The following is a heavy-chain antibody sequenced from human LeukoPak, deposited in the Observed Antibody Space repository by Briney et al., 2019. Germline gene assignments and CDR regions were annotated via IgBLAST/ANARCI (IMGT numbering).Heavy chain of an antibody. CDR3: AREARRESSGWFVEY. CDR1: GFTFSSYA. CDR2: ISGSGGST. V-gene: IGHV3-23*01. Sequence: PGGSLRLSCAASGFTFSSYAMSWVRQAPGKGLEWVSAISGSGGSTYYADSVKGRFTISRDNAKNSLYLQMNSLRAEDTAVYYCAREARRESSGWFVEYWGQGTLVTVSS. D-gene: IGHD6-19*01. J-gene: IGHJ4*02.